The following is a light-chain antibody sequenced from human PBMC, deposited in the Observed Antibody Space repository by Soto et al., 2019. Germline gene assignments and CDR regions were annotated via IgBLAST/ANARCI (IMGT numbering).Light chain of an antibody. CDR3: QQYNSWPPIT. Sequence: EIVMTQSPATLSVSPGESVTLSCRASQSVSNNYLAWYQQKPGQAPRLLIYGASSRATGIPDRFSGSGSGTDFTLTISRLEPEDFAVYYCQQYNSWPPITFGQGTRLEIK. CDR1: QSVSNNY. CDR2: GAS. V-gene: IGKV3-20*01. J-gene: IGKJ5*01.